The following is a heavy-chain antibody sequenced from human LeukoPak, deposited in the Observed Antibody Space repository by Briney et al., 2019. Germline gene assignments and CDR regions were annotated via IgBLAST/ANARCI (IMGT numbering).Heavy chain of an antibody. J-gene: IGHJ4*02. V-gene: IGHV3-30*18. Sequence: GRSLRLSCAASGFTFSSYGMHWVRQAPGEGLEWVAVISYDGSNKYYADSVKGRFTISRDNSKNTLYLQMNSLRAEDTAVYYCAKDRLPYGSGSYPRPSDYWGQGTLVTVSS. CDR2: ISYDGSNK. CDR3: AKDRLPYGSGSYPRPSDY. D-gene: IGHD3-10*01. CDR1: GFTFSSYG.